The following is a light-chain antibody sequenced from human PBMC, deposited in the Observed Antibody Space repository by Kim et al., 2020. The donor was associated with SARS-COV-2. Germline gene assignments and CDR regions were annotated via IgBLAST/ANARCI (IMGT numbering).Light chain of an antibody. V-gene: IGLV3-19*01. CDR3: QSRDSCGKVV. J-gene: IGLJ2*01. Sequence: SSELTQDPVVSVALGQTVRSTCQGDSLRSYYATWYQQKPRQAPVLVIYGRNNQPSGIPDRFSGPAPGNTASLTISGTQAEDEADFYWQSRDSCGKVVFGGGTQLTVL. CDR1: SLRSYY. CDR2: GRN.